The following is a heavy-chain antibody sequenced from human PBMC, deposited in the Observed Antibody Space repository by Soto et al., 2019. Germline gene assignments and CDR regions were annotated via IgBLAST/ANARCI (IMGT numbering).Heavy chain of an antibody. D-gene: IGHD2-8*01. CDR3: ARDWGYCTNGVCSRAEYFQH. CDR1: GFTFSDYY. V-gene: IGHV3-11*01. Sequence: QVQLVESGGGLVKPGGSLRLSCAASGFTFSDYYMSWLRQAPGKGLEWVSYISSSGSTIYYADSVKGRFTISRDNAKNSLYLQMNSLRAEDTAVYYCARDWGYCTNGVCSRAEYFQHWGQGTLVTVSS. CDR2: ISSSGSTI. J-gene: IGHJ1*01.